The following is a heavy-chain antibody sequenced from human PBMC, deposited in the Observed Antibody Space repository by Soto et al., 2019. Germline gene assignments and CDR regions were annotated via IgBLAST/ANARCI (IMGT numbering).Heavy chain of an antibody. CDR2: IIPILGIA. V-gene: IGHV1-69*02. J-gene: IGHJ4*02. Sequence: QVQLVQSGAEVKKPGSSVKVSCKASGGTFSSYTISWVRQAPGQGLEWMGRIIPILGIANYAQKFQGRVTITADKSTSTAYMELSSLRSEDTAVYYCARGGYTVTKRLSFDYWGQGTLVTVSS. CDR1: GGTFSSYT. CDR3: ARGGYTVTKRLSFDY. D-gene: IGHD4-17*01.